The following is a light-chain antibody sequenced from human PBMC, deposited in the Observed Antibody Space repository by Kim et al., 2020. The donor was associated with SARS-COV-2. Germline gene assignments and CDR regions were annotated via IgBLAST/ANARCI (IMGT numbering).Light chain of an antibody. J-gene: IGLJ2*01. CDR3: SFRDNSRNLVL. V-gene: IGLV3-19*01. CDR1: DLRSNY. Sequence: MGKKAKITCQDDDLRSNYANWYQQKPGQAPVLVSYGRNRRPTGIPDRFSGSSSGSTASLTITGAQAGDEADYFCSFRDNSRNLVLFGGGTQLTVL. CDR2: GRN.